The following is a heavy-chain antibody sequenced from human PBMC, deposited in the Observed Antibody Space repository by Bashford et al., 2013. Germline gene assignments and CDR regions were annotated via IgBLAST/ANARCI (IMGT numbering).Heavy chain of an antibody. Sequence: SVKVSCKASGGTFSSYAISWVRQAPGQGLEWMGGIIPIFGTANYAQKFQGRVTITADESTSTAYMELSSLRSEDTAVYYCARDGPITMVQGVTPGHYYYGMDVWGQGTTVTVSS. CDR1: GGTFSSYA. J-gene: IGHJ6*02. D-gene: IGHD3-10*01. CDR2: IIPIFGTA. CDR3: ARDGPITMVQGVTPGHYYYGMDV. V-gene: IGHV1-69*13.